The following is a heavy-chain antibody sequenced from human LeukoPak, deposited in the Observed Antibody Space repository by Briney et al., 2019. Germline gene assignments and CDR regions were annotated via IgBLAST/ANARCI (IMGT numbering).Heavy chain of an antibody. CDR2: INHTGST. V-gene: IGHV4-34*01. Sequence: SETLSLACAVYGGSFGAHYWSWIRQPPGQGLEWIGEINHTGSTNYNPSLKSRVTISVDTSKNQFSLNLNSVTAADTAVYYCAREASGSPEYFDSWGQGTLVTVSS. J-gene: IGHJ4*02. CDR3: AREASGSPEYFDS. CDR1: GGSFGAHY. D-gene: IGHD1-26*01.